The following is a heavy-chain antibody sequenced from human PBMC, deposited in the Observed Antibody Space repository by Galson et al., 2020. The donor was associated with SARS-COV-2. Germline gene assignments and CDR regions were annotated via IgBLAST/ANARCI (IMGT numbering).Heavy chain of an antibody. J-gene: IGHJ5*02. CDR1: GYSITSGYY. V-gene: IGHV4-38-2*02. D-gene: IGHD2-15*01. CDR3: ASHCSVGSCLAGYNWFDP. CDR2: IYNSGST. Sequence: SDTLSLTCTVSGYSITSGYYWGWIRQSPGKGLECIGSIYNSGSTYYKPSLKSRLTISLETSKNQFSLKLTSVTAADTAVYYCASHCSVGSCLAGYNWFDPWGQGTLVTVSS.